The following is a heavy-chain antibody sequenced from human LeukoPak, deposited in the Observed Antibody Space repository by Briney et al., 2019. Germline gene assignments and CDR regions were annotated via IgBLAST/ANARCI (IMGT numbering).Heavy chain of an antibody. V-gene: IGHV4-34*01. J-gene: IGHJ4*02. Sequence: PSETLSLTCAVYGGSFSGYYWSWIRQPPGKGLEWIGEINHSGSTNYNPSLKSRVTISVDTSKNQFSLKLSSVTAADTAVYYCASLGGRTATKWELRKFYFDYWGQGTLVTVSS. CDR1: GGSFSGYY. CDR3: ASLGGRTATKWELRKFYFDY. CDR2: INHSGST. D-gene: IGHD1-26*01.